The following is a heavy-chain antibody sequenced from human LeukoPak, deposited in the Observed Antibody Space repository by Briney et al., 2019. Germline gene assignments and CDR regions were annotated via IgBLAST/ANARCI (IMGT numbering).Heavy chain of an antibody. V-gene: IGHV3-20*04. CDR1: GFTFDDYG. CDR3: ARLLVYNSGGEAFDH. D-gene: IGHD1-20*01. CDR2: INWNGGST. Sequence: GGSLRLSCAASGFTFDDYGMSWVRQAPGKGLEWVSGINWNGGSTGYADSVKGRFTISRDNAKNSLYLQMNSLRAEDTAVYYCARLLVYNSGGEAFDHWGQGTLVTVSS. J-gene: IGHJ4*02.